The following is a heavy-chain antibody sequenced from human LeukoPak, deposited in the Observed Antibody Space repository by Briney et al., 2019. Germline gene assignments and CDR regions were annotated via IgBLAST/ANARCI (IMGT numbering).Heavy chain of an antibody. CDR1: GYTFTSYY. CDR3: ARENEVDSGYDAFDI. J-gene: IGHJ3*02. D-gene: IGHD5-12*01. V-gene: IGHV1-46*01. Sequence: ASVKVSCKASGYTFTSYYIHWLRQAPGQGLAWMGIINPSGGSTSYAQKFQGRVTMTRDTSTSTVYMELSSLRSEDTAVYYCARENEVDSGYDAFDIWGQGTMVTVSS. CDR2: INPSGGST.